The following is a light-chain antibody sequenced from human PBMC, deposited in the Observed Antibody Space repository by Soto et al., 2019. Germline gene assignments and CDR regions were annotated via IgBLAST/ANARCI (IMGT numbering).Light chain of an antibody. J-gene: IGKJ1*01. CDR3: QQYNNWTKM. CDR1: QGVSSN. CDR2: RAS. V-gene: IGKV3-15*01. Sequence: TVLTHCPGTLSGSPGERATLSCRASQGVSSNLAWYQQKPGQSPRLLIYRASTRATGVPARFSGSGSGTEFTLTISSLQSEDFAVYYCQQYNNWTKMFGQGTKVDIK.